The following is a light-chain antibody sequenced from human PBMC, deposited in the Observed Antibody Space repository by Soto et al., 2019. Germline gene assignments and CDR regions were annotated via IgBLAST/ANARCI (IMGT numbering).Light chain of an antibody. CDR1: SSDVGGYNY. Sequence: QSALTQPASVSGSPGQSITISCTGTSSDVGGYNYVSWYQQYPGKAPKLMIYDVTNRPSGVSNRFSGSKSGNTASLTISGLQAEDEADYYCNSYSSSSTRYVFGNGTKV. J-gene: IGLJ1*01. V-gene: IGLV2-14*01. CDR2: DVT. CDR3: NSYSSSSTRYV.